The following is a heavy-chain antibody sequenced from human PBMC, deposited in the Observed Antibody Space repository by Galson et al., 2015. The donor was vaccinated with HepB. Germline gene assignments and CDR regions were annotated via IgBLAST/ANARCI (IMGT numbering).Heavy chain of an antibody. CDR3: AKDHSKDSYYYYYGMDV. V-gene: IGHV3-30*18. Sequence: FLRLSCAASGFTFSSYGMHWVRQAPGKGLEWVAVISYDGSNKYYADSVKGRFTISRDNSKNTLYLQMNSLRAEDTAVYYCAKDHSKDSYYYYYGMDVWGQGTTVTVSS. J-gene: IGHJ6*02. CDR2: ISYDGSNK. CDR1: GFTFSSYG. D-gene: IGHD2-21*01.